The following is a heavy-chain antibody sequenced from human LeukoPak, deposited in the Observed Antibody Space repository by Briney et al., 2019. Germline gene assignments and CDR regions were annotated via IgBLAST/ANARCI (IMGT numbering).Heavy chain of an antibody. CDR1: GFSISSYW. D-gene: IGHD4-11*01. J-gene: IGHJ4*02. V-gene: IGHV3-74*01. CDR2: ISPDGSTT. Sequence: GGSLRLYCAASGFSISSYWMRWVRQVPGKGLVWVSRISPDGSTTGYADSVKGRFTASRDNARNTLYLQINSLRAEDSAVYYCTRDRTTITLFELWGQGTLVTVSS. CDR3: TRDRTTITLFEL.